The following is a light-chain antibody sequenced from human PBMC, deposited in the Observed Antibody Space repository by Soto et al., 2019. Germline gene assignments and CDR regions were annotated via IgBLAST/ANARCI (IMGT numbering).Light chain of an antibody. CDR3: QQYDNWPPRWT. V-gene: IGKV3D-15*01. CDR1: QSVTSG. CDR2: GAS. Sequence: EIVMTQSPGTLSLSPGERATLSCRASQSVTSGYLAWYQQKPGQSPRLLMYGASSRATGIPDRFSGSGSGTEVTLSIGSLQSEDFAIYYCQQYDNWPPRWTFGQGTKVDI. J-gene: IGKJ2*01.